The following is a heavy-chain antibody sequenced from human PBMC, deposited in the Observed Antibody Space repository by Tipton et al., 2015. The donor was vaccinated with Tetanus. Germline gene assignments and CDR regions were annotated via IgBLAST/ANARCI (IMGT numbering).Heavy chain of an antibody. V-gene: IGHV4-59*12. CDR3: ARDQGGGRVVRLNWLDP. D-gene: IGHD6-6*01. Sequence: TLSLTCTVSGGSISSYYWSWIRQPPGKGLEWIGYIYYSGDTYYNPSLKSRVSMSVDTSKNQFSLNLTSVTAADTAVYYCARDQGGGRVVRLNWLDPWGQGTLVTVSS. CDR2: IYYSGDT. CDR1: GGSISSYY. J-gene: IGHJ5*02.